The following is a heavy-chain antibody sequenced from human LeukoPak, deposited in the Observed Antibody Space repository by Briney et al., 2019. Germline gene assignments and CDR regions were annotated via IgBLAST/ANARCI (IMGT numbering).Heavy chain of an antibody. CDR2: ISGSGGST. CDR3: ARGGGVYCSSTSCYAVDY. V-gene: IGHV3-23*01. D-gene: IGHD2-2*01. J-gene: IGHJ4*02. CDR1: GFTFSNYG. Sequence: GGSLRLSCGASGFTFSNYGMSWVRQAPGKGLEWVSAISGSGGSTYYADSVKGRFTISRDNSKNTLYLQMNSLRAEDTAVYYCARGGGVYCSSTSCYAVDYWGQGTLVTVSS.